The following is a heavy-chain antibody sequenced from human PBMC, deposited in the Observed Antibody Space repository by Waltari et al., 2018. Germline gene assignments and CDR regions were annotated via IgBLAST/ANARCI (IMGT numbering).Heavy chain of an antibody. J-gene: IGHJ5*02. CDR2: IYTSGST. Sequence: QVQLQESGPGLVKPSQTLSLTCTVSGGSISSGSYYWSWIRQPAGKGLEWIGRIYTSGSTNYNPSLKSRVTISVDTSKNQFSLKLSSVTAADTAGYYCARGEQPENWFDPWGQGTLVTVSS. D-gene: IGHD1-26*01. CDR3: ARGEQPENWFDP. V-gene: IGHV4-61*02. CDR1: GGSISSGSYY.